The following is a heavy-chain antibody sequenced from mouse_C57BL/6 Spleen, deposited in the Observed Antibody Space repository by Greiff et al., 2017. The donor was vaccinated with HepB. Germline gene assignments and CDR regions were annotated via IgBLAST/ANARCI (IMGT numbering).Heavy chain of an antibody. J-gene: IGHJ3*01. V-gene: IGHV1-42*01. CDR2: INPSTGGT. CDR1: GYSFTGYY. D-gene: IGHD3-2*02. CDR3: ARGQLRLPFAY. Sequence: VQLKQSGPELVKPGASVKISCKASGYSFTGYYMNWVKQSPEKSLEWIGEINPSTGGTTYNQKFKAKATLTVDKSSSTAYMQLKSLTSEDSAVYYCARGQLRLPFAYWGQGTLVTVSA.